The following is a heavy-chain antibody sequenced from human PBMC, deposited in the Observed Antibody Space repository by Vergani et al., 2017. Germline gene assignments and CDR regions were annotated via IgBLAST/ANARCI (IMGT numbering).Heavy chain of an antibody. J-gene: IGHJ4*02. CDR1: GFTFSSYG. CDR2: IWYDGSNK. D-gene: IGHD3-22*01. Sequence: QVQLVESGGGVVQPGRSLRLSCAASGFTFSSYGMHWVRQAPGKGLEWVAVIWYDGSNKYYADSVKGRFTISRDNSNNTLYLQMNSLRAEDTAVYYCARDRLADDYYDSSGYLGPFDYWGQGTLVTVSS. V-gene: IGHV3-33*01. CDR3: ARDRLADDYYDSSGYLGPFDY.